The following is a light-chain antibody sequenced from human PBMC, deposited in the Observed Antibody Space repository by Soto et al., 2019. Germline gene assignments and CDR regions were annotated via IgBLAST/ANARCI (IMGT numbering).Light chain of an antibody. V-gene: IGKV3-20*01. CDR3: PQYDSSPRT. J-gene: IGKJ1*01. CDR1: QSVTSSY. CDR2: GAS. Sequence: ESVLTQSPGTLSLSPGERATLSCRASQSVTSSYLAWYQQKPGQAPRLLIYGASSRATGVPDRFSGSGSGKDFTLTISRLEHEDFTVYYSPQYDSSPRTFGQGTKVEIK.